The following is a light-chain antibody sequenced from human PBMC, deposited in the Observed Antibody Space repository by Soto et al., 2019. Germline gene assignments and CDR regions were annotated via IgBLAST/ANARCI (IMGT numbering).Light chain of an antibody. Sequence: EIVLTQAPATLSLSPGESATLSCRASQSFTTFLAWYQPKPGQAPRLLIYDSSDRAPGITARSSGSGSATDFTLTINNIEPEDFAVYYCQQRSNWPPSITFGQGTRLEIK. CDR3: QQRSNWPPSIT. V-gene: IGKV3-11*01. J-gene: IGKJ5*01. CDR1: QSFTTF. CDR2: DSS.